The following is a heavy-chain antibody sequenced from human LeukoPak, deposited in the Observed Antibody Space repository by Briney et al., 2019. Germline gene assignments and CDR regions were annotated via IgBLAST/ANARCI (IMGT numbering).Heavy chain of an antibody. D-gene: IGHD1-26*01. Sequence: ASVKVSCKASGYTFTGYYMHWVRQAPGQGLEWMGRINPNSGGTNYAQKFQGRVTMTEDTSTDTAYMELSSLRSEDTAVYYCAGGSYYAPFFDYWGQGTLVTVSS. CDR1: GYTFTGYY. J-gene: IGHJ4*02. V-gene: IGHV1-2*06. CDR3: AGGSYYAPFFDY. CDR2: INPNSGGT.